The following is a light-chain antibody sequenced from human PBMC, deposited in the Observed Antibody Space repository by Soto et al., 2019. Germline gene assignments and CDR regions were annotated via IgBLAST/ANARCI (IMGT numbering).Light chain of an antibody. Sequence: ETVLTRSPGTLSVSPGERATLSCRASQSVSSNLAWYQQKPGLAPRLLIYDASSRATGIPDRFSGSGSGTDFTLTISRLEPEDFAVYYCQQYGSSPITFGQGTRLEIK. CDR2: DAS. V-gene: IGKV3D-20*01. CDR3: QQYGSSPIT. CDR1: QSVSSN. J-gene: IGKJ5*01.